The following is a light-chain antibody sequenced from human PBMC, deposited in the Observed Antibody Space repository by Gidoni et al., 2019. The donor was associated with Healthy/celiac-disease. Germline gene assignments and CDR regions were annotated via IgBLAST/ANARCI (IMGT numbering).Light chain of an antibody. CDR2: GNS. CDR1: SSNIGAGYD. J-gene: IGLJ2*01. Sequence: QSVLTQPPSVSGAPGQRVTISCTGSSSNIGAGYDVHWYQQLPGTAPKLLIYGNSNRPSGVPDRFSVSKSGTSASLAITGLQAEDEADYYCQSYDSRLSGSRVFGGGTKLTVL. V-gene: IGLV1-40*01. CDR3: QSYDSRLSGSRV.